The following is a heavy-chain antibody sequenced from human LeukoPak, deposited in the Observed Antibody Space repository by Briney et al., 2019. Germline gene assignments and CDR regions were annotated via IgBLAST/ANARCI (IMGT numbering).Heavy chain of an antibody. V-gene: IGHV1-69*13. CDR1: GGTFSSYA. Sequence: ASVKVSCKASGGTFSSYAISWVRQAPGQGLEWMGGIIPIFGTANYAQKFQGRVTITADESTSTAYMDLSSLRSEDTAVYYCARGAYYYGSGSFYYWGQGTLVTVSS. D-gene: IGHD3-10*01. J-gene: IGHJ4*02. CDR2: IIPIFGTA. CDR3: ARGAYYYGSGSFYY.